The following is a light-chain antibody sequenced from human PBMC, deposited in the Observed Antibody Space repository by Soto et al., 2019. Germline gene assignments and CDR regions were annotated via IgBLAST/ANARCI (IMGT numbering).Light chain of an antibody. V-gene: IGKV3-15*01. Sequence: EIVMTQSPATLSVSPGERATLSCRASQSVSSNLAWYQQKPGQAPGLLIYGASTRATGIPARFSGSGSGTEFTLTISSLQSEDFAVYYCQQYNNWLVTFGQGTKVEIK. CDR2: GAS. CDR1: QSVSSN. CDR3: QQYNNWLVT. J-gene: IGKJ1*01.